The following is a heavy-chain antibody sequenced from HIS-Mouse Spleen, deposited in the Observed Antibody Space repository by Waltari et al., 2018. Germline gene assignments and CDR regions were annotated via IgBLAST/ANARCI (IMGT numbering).Heavy chain of an antibody. CDR3: AREIPYSSSWYDWYFDL. CDR2: IYYSGGT. V-gene: IGHV4-39*07. J-gene: IGHJ2*01. CDR1: GGSISSSSYY. Sequence: QLQLQESGPGLVKPSETLSLTCTVSGGSISSSSYYWGWIRQPPGKGLEWIGSIYYSGGTDYNPPLRSRVTISGDTSKNQFSLRLSSVTAADTAVYYCAREIPYSSSWYDWYFDLWGRGTLVTVSS. D-gene: IGHD6-13*01.